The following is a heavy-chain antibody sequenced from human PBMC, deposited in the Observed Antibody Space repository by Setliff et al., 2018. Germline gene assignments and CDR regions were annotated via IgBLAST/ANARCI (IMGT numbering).Heavy chain of an antibody. J-gene: IGHJ4*02. CDR3: VRVRVVQGYYEFDS. CDR1: GGSTSTSNYH. CDR2: IYFNGNT. Sequence: PSETLSLTCTVSGGSTSTSNYHWGWVRQPPGKGLEWIANIYFNGNTVKQPYLKSRVSISIDTSKNHFSLGLSSVIAADTATYYCVRVRVVQGYYEFDSWGQGALVTVSS. D-gene: IGHD3-16*01. V-gene: IGHV4-39*07.